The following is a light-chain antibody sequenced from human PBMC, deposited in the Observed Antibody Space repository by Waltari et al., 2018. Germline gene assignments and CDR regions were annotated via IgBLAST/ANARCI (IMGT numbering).Light chain of an antibody. CDR2: DAS. V-gene: IGKV3-15*01. CDR1: QSVSSN. J-gene: IGKJ5*01. CDR3: QQYNRWPPIT. Sequence: EIVMTQSPATRSVSPGETATLSCRASQSVSSNVAWYQKKPGQAPRLLIYDASTRATSIPAKFRGSGSGTEFTLTISSLQSEDFAVYYCQQYNRWPPITFGHGTRLETK.